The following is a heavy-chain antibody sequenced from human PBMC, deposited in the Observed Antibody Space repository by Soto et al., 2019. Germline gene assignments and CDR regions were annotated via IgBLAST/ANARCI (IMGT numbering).Heavy chain of an antibody. D-gene: IGHD2-15*01. CDR3: ASPRAATSAFDI. CDR1: GGTFSSYA. J-gene: IGHJ3*02. V-gene: IGHV1-69*13. Sequence: SVKVSCKASGGTFSSYAISCVRQAPGQGLEWMGGIIPIFGTANYAQKFQGRVTITADESTSTAYMELSSLRSEDTAVYYCASPRAATSAFDIWGQGTMVTVSS. CDR2: IIPIFGTA.